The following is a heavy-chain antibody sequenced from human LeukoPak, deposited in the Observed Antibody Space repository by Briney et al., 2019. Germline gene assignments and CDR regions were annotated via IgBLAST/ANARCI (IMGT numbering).Heavy chain of an antibody. V-gene: IGHV3-23*01. CDR1: GFTFGSYA. Sequence: PAGSLRLSCAASGFTFGSYAMTWVRQAPGKGLEWVSVISGIGVATYYADSVKGRFTISRDNSKNTLYLQMNSLRAEDTAVYYCAKRAVTTFSSGFHYWGQGTLVTVSS. J-gene: IGHJ4*02. CDR3: AKRAVTTFSSGFHY. D-gene: IGHD4-17*01. CDR2: ISGIGVAT.